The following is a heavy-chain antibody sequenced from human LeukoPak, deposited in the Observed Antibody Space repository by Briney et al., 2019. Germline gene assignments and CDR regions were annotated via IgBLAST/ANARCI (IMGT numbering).Heavy chain of an antibody. D-gene: IGHD3-9*01. CDR3: ARAYYDILTGYPLFDP. Sequence: GGTLRLSCAASGFTFSNYGMNWVRQAPGKGLEWVSGITGSGGNTYYADSVKGRFTISRDNAKNSLYPQMNSLRAEDTAVYYCARAYYDILTGYPLFDPWGQGTLVTVSS. J-gene: IGHJ5*02. CDR1: GFTFSNYG. V-gene: IGHV3-21*01. CDR2: ITGSGGNT.